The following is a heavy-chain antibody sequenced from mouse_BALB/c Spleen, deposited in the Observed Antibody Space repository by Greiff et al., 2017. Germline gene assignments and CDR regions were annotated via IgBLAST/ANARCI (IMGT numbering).Heavy chain of an antibody. CDR1: GFSLTSYG. CDR2: IWSGGST. Sequence: QVQLQQSGPSLVQPSQSLSITCTASGFSLTSYGVHWVRQSPGKGLEWLGVIWSGGSTDYNAAFMSRLSITKDNSKSQVFFKMNRLQADDTAIYYGDYNGIATARYAMDYWGQGTSVTVSS. V-gene: IGHV2-5-1*01. J-gene: IGHJ4*01. D-gene: IGHD1-2*01. CDR3: DYNGIATARYAMDY.